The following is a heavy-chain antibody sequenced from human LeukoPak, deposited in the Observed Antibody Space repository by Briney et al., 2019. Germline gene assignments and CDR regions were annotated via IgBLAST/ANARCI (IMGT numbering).Heavy chain of an antibody. D-gene: IGHD7-27*01. CDR3: ARVLGGMDV. CDR2: INYDDSER. V-gene: IGHV3-7*01. Sequence: GGSLRLSCAASGFRLRNHWMSWVRQAPGKGLEWVANINYDDSERNYVDSVKGRFTISRDNAKNSLYLQMHSLRAEDTAVYYCARVLGGMDVWGQGTTVTVSS. CDR1: GFRLRNHW. J-gene: IGHJ6*02.